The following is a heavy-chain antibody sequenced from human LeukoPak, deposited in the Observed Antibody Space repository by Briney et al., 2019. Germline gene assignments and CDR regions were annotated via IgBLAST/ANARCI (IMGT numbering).Heavy chain of an antibody. CDR2: ISGDGGST. CDR3: AKDTGCGFLPDGSGSSCYYYYGMDV. V-gene: IGHV3-43*02. J-gene: IGHJ6*02. Sequence: GRSLRLSCAASGLTFDDYAMHWVRQAPGKGLEWVSLISGDGGSTYYADSVKGRFTISRDNSKNSLYLQMNSLRTEDTALYYCAKDTGCGFLPDGSGSSCYYYYGMDVWGQGTTVTVSS. D-gene: IGHD3-10*01. CDR1: GLTFDDYA.